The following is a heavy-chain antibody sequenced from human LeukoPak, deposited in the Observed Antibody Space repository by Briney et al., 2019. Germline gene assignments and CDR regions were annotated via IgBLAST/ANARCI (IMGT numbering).Heavy chain of an antibody. CDR3: ARGRKNRLGYRQERYYDFWSGDDY. Sequence: SETLSLTCAVYGGSFSGYYWSWIRQPPGKGLEWIGEINHSGSPNYNPSLKSRVTISVDTSKNQFSLKLSSVTAADTAVYDCARGRKNRLGYRQERYYDFWSGDDYWGQGTLVTVSS. V-gene: IGHV4-34*01. D-gene: IGHD3-3*01. CDR2: INHSGSP. CDR1: GGSFSGYY. J-gene: IGHJ4*02.